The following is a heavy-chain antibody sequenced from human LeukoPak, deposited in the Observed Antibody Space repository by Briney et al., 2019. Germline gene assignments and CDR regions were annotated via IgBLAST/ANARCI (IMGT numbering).Heavy chain of an antibody. CDR3: VRDRTKYCSSTSCPLDY. D-gene: IGHD2-2*01. J-gene: IGHJ4*02. CDR1: GYTFTSYY. CDR2: INPSGRST. V-gene: IGHV1-46*01. Sequence: GASVKVSCKASGYTFTSYYMHWVRQAPGQGLEWMGIINPSGRSTSYAQKFQGRVTMTRDMSTSTVYMELSSLRSDDTAVYYCVRDRTKYCSSTSCPLDYWGQGTLVTVSS.